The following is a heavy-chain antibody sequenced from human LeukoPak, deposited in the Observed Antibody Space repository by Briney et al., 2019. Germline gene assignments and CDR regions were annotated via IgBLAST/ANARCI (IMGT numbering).Heavy chain of an antibody. J-gene: IGHJ4*02. D-gene: IGHD6-13*01. CDR2: IWYDGSNK. CDR1: GFTFSSYG. Sequence: PGGSLRLSCAASGFTFSSYGMHWVRQAPGKGLEWVAVIWYDGSNKYYADSVKGRFTISRDNSKNTLYLQMNSLRAEDTAVYYCARDNWRQQQLATADFDYWGQATLVTVSS. CDR3: ARDNWRQQQLATADFDY. V-gene: IGHV3-33*01.